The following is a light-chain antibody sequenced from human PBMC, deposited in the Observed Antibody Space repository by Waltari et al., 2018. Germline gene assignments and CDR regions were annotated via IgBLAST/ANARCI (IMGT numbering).Light chain of an antibody. CDR2: LGS. CDR3: MQGLYTPRT. Sequence: DIVMTQSPLSLPVTPGEPASISCRSSQSLLHITGYNYLDWYLQKPGQSPQLLIYLGSNRASGVPDRFSGSGSGTDFTLEISTVEAEDVGVYYCMQGLYTPRTFGQGTKVEIK. V-gene: IGKV2-28*01. J-gene: IGKJ1*01. CDR1: QSLLHITGYNY.